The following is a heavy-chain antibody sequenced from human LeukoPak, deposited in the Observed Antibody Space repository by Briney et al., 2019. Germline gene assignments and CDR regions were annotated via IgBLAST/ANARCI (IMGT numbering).Heavy chain of an antibody. CDR2: MNPNSGNA. Sequence: ASVKVSCKASGYTFTSYDINWVRQATGQGLEWMGWMNPNSGNAGYAQKFQGRVTMTRNTSISTAYMELSSLRSEDTAVYYCARAGYGGPDPDSWGQGTLVTVSS. J-gene: IGHJ5*01. CDR1: GYTFTSYD. D-gene: IGHD4-23*01. CDR3: ARAGYGGPDPDS. V-gene: IGHV1-8*01.